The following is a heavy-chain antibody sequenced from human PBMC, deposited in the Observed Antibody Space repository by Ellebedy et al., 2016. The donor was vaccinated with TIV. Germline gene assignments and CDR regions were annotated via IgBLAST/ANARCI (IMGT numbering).Heavy chain of an antibody. CDR2: IYQDGIFQ. J-gene: IGHJ5*02. CDR3: ARRGSYGDYAVQVNSWFDT. CDR1: GFSFRSYW. D-gene: IGHD4-17*01. Sequence: PGGSLRLSCAASGFSFRSYWMSWVRQAPGKGLEWVANIYQDGIFQYYLDSVTGRFTISRDNANKSLFLQMNSLRVEDTAVYYCARRGSYGDYAVQVNSWFDTWGQGTLVSVSS. V-gene: IGHV3-7*01.